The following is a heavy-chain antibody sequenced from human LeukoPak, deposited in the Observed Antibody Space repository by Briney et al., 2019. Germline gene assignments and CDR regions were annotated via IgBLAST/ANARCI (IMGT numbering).Heavy chain of an antibody. D-gene: IGHD6-13*01. CDR1: GFTFSSYS. Sequence: GGSLRLSCAASGFTFSSYSMNWVRQAPGKGLEWVSYISSSSGSTYYADSVKGRFTISRDNAKNSLYLQMNSLRAEDTAVYYCARSISDIAAAVSGPGDYWGQGTLVTVSS. CDR3: ARSISDIAAAVSGPGDY. J-gene: IGHJ4*02. V-gene: IGHV3-48*01. CDR2: ISSSSGST.